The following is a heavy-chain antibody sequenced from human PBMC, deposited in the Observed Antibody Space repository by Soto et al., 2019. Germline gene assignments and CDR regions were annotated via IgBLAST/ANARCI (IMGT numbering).Heavy chain of an antibody. CDR1: GGSISSSHF. CDR2: ISHSGSV. CDR3: ARSFGWYAIDY. D-gene: IGHD6-19*01. J-gene: IGHJ4*02. V-gene: IGHV4-4*02. Sequence: QVLLQESGPGLVQPSGTLSLSCAVSGGSISSSHFWGWVRQPPGKGLEWVGDISHSGSVNYNPSLKXRVTISIDKSKHQFSLKLNSVTAADTAVYYCARSFGWYAIDYWGQGTLVIVSS.